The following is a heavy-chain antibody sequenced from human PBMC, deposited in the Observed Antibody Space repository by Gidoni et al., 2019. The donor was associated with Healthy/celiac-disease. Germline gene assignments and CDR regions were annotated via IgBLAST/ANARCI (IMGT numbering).Heavy chain of an antibody. D-gene: IGHD1-1*01. CDR3: AKGTTGSDL. Sequence: EVQLLESGGGLVQHGGSRSPSCAACGFTFSSYAMGWVRQAPGEGRGWVSAISGGGGSTYYADSVKGRFTISRDNSKNTLYLQMNSLRAEDTAVYYCAKGTTGSDLWGRGTLVTVSS. CDR1: GFTFSSYA. V-gene: IGHV3-23*01. CDR2: ISGGGGST. J-gene: IGHJ2*01.